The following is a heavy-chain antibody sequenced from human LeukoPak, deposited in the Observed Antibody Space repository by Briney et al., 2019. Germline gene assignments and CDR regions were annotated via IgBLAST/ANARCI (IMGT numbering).Heavy chain of an antibody. D-gene: IGHD6-13*01. V-gene: IGHV4-34*01. CDR3: ARVEWRQQLVTRGYYFDD. Sequence: PSETLSLNCAVYGGSFSGYYWSWIRQPPGKGLEWSGKINHSGNTNYNPSLKSRVTITVDTSKYQFSLKLSSVTAAVTAVYYCARVEWRQQLVTRGYYFDDWGQGSLVTVSS. J-gene: IGHJ4*02. CDR1: GGSFSGYY. CDR2: INHSGNT.